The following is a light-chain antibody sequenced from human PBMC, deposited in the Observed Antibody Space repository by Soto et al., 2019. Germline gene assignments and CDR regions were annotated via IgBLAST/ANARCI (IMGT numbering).Light chain of an antibody. CDR2: DVS. V-gene: IGLV2-14*01. CDR3: SSYTSSSPPDV. Sequence: QSVLTQPASVSGSPGQSITISCTGNSSDVVGYNYVSWYQQHPGKAPKLMIYDVSNRPSGVFIRFSGSKSVNTASLTISVFQAEDEADYYCSSYTSSSPPDVFGTGTKVTVL. CDR1: SSDVVGYNY. J-gene: IGLJ1*01.